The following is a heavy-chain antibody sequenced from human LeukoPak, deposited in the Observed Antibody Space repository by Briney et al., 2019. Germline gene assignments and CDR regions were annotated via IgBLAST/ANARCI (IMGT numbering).Heavy chain of an antibody. CDR3: ARLRATVTTFDGMDV. J-gene: IGHJ6*04. CDR2: IYPGDSDT. CDR1: GYGFTSYW. D-gene: IGHD4-17*01. Sequence: GESLNISCKGSGYGFTSYWIGWVRQMPGKGLEWMGSIYPGDSDTRYSPSFQGQVTISADKSISTAYLQWSSLKASDTAMYYCARLRATVTTFDGMDVWGKGTTVTVSS. V-gene: IGHV5-51*01.